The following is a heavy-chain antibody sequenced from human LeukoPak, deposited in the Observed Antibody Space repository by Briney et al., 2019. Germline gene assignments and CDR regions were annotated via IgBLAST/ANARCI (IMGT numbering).Heavy chain of an antibody. Sequence: SETLSLTCTVSGGSISSGDYYWSWIRQPPGKGLEWIGYIYYSGSTYYNPSLKSRVTISVDTSKNQFSLKLSSVTAADTAVHYCARGRGYGSGSRFDYWGQGTLVTVSS. CDR2: IYYSGST. D-gene: IGHD3-10*01. V-gene: IGHV4-30-4*01. J-gene: IGHJ4*02. CDR3: ARGRGYGSGSRFDY. CDR1: GGSISSGDYY.